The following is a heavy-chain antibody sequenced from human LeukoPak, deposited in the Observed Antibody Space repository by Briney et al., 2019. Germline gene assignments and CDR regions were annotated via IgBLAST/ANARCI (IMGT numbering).Heavy chain of an antibody. D-gene: IGHD3-3*01. J-gene: IGHJ6*03. Sequence: ASVKVSCKASGYTFTSYAMNWVRQAPGQGLEWMGWISAYNGNTNYAQKLQGRVTMTTDTSTSTAYMELRSLRSDDTAVYYCARASDYYYYMDVWGKGTTVTVSS. CDR3: ARASDYYYYMDV. V-gene: IGHV1-18*01. CDR2: ISAYNGNT. CDR1: GYTFTSYA.